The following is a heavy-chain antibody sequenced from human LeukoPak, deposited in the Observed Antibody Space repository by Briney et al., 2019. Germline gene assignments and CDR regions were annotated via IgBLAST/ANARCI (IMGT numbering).Heavy chain of an antibody. Sequence: GASVKVSCKASGYTFSRYGISWVRQAPGQGLEWMAWISAYNGNTKYAQKVQGRVTMTTDTSTSTAYMELRSLRSDDTAVYYCARATRELRGSIWGDLDYRGQGTLVTVSS. J-gene: IGHJ4*02. V-gene: IGHV1-18*01. CDR1: GYTFSRYG. CDR3: ARATRELRGSIWGDLDY. CDR2: ISAYNGNT. D-gene: IGHD1-26*01.